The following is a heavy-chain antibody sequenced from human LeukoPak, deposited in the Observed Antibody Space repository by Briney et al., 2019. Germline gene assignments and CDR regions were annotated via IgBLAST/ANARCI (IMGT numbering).Heavy chain of an antibody. CDR2: INWNGGST. D-gene: IGHD1-26*01. J-gene: IGHJ4*02. V-gene: IGHV3-20*04. Sequence: GGSLRLSCAASGFTFDYYGMRWVRQAPRKGLEWVSGINWNGGSTGYADSVKGRFTISRDNAKNSLYLQMNSLRAEDTALYYCARERVGATPLDYWGQGTLVTVSS. CDR3: ARERVGATPLDY. CDR1: GFTFDYYG.